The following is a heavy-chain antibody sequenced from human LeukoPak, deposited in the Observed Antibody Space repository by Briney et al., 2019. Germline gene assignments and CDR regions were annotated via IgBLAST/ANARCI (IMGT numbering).Heavy chain of an antibody. V-gene: IGHV3-30-3*01. D-gene: IGHD2-2*01. Sequence: GRSLRLSCAASGFTFSSYAMHWVRQAPGKGLEWVAVISYDGSNKYYADSVKGRFTISRDNSKNTLYLQMNSLRAEDTAVYYCARDWSQRWGQGTLVTVSS. CDR1: GFTFSSYA. CDR3: ARDWSQR. J-gene: IGHJ4*02. CDR2: ISYDGSNK.